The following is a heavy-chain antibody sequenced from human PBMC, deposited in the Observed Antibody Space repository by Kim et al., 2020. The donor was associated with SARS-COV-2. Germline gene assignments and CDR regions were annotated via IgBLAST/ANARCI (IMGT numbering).Heavy chain of an antibody. J-gene: IGHJ2*01. D-gene: IGHD6-13*01. CDR1: GFTFSSFA. V-gene: IGHV3-23*01. CDR3: AKKGIPARGQWYCDL. Sequence: GGSLRLSCAASGFTFSSFAMTWVRQAPGKGLEWVSTLSDSGGDTFYADSVKGRFTISRDNSKNTLYLQMNSLRAEDTAVYYCAKKGIPARGQWYCDLWGRGTLVTVSS. CDR2: LSDSGGDT.